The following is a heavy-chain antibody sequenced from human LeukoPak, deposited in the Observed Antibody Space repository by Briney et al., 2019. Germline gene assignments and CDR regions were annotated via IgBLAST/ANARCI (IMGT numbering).Heavy chain of an antibody. D-gene: IGHD3-16*01. Sequence: PGGSLRLSCRVSGFTFNTYWMHWVRQAPGKGLVWVSRMNNVGRVISYADSVKGRFTISRDSAKNTLYLQMNCSGFEEKAVLYCAREFEATGFWALDYWGQGTLVTASS. J-gene: IGHJ4*02. V-gene: IGHV3-74*01. CDR3: AREFEATGFWALDY. CDR1: GFTFNTYW. CDR2: MNNVGRVI.